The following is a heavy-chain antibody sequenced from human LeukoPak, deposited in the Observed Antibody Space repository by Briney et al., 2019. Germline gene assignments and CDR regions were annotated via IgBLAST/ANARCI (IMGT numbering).Heavy chain of an antibody. D-gene: IGHD1/OR15-1a*01. CDR1: NGSISTYY. CDR3: ARDLITGAINWFDP. CDR2: IYYTGST. J-gene: IGHJ5*02. V-gene: IGHV4-59*12. Sequence: SETLSLTCTVSNGSISTYYWSWIRQSPGKGLEWIGYIYYTGSTYYNPSLKSRVTISVDTSKNQFSLKLSSVTAADTAVYYCARDLITGAINWFDPWGQGTLVTVSS.